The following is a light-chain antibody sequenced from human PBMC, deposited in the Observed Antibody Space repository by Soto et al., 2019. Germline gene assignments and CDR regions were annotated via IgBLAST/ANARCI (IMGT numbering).Light chain of an antibody. J-gene: IGKJ1*01. Sequence: DIQMTQSPSTLSASVGDRVTITCRASQSISSWLAWYQQKPGKAPKLLIYDAASLESGVPSRLSGSGSGTEFTLTVSSLQPDDFATYYCQTYNNYSWTFGQGTKVEIK. V-gene: IGKV1-5*01. CDR2: DAA. CDR3: QTYNNYSWT. CDR1: QSISSW.